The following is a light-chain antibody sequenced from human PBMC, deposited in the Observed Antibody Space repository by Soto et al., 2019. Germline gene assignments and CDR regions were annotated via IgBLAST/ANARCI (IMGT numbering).Light chain of an antibody. CDR2: AAS. CDR3: QQYYSFPYT. J-gene: IGKJ2*01. CDR1: QTINTY. Sequence: DIQMTQSPSSLSASVGDRVTITCRASQTINTYLNWYQQKLGKAPKLLIYAASTLQSGVPSRFSGSGSGTDFTLTISCPQSEEFATYYCQQYYSFPYTFGQGTKLEIK. V-gene: IGKV1-39*01.